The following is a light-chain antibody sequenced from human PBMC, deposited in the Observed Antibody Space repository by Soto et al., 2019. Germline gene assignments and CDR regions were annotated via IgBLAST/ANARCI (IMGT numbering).Light chain of an antibody. Sequence: DIQMTQSPSFLSASVGDRVTITCRASQAISNYLNWYQQKPGKAPNLLIFGAKTLRSGFPSRFTGSGYGTDFTLTIPTLQPEDVGMYYCQQCHATPLAFGQGTRLDI. CDR2: GAK. CDR3: QQCHATPLA. CDR1: QAISNY. V-gene: IGKV1-39*01. J-gene: IGKJ5*01.